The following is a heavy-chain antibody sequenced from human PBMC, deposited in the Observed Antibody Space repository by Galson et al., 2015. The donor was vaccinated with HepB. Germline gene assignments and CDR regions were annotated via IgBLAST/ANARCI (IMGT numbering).Heavy chain of an antibody. Sequence: QSGAEVKKPGASVKVSCKASGYPFTTYHMFWVRQAPGQGLELMGIINPRAGSTTYAQKFQGRVTMTRDTSASTVYVELSSLRSEDTAVYYCARGVGDSRSRYGDFDYWGQGTRVTVSS. CDR1: GYPFTTYH. J-gene: IGHJ4*02. V-gene: IGHV1-46*03. CDR2: INPRAGST. CDR3: ARGVGDSRSRYGDFDY. D-gene: IGHD6-6*01.